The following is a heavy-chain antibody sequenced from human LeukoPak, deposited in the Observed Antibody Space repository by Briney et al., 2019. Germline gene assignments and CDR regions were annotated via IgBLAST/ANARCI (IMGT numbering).Heavy chain of an antibody. CDR2: MKPNSGNT. J-gene: IGHJ4*02. D-gene: IGHD6-13*01. CDR3: ARPGAAAGFAY. V-gene: IGHV1-8*01. Sequence: ASVKVSCKASGYSFSSYDINWVRQAPGQGLEWMGLMKPNSGNTDSAQKLQGRITMTTNTSIETAYMELSSLRSEDTAVYYCARPGAAAGFAYWGQGTLVTVSS. CDR1: GYSFSSYD.